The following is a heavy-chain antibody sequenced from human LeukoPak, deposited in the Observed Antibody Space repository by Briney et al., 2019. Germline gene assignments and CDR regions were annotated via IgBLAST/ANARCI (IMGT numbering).Heavy chain of an antibody. D-gene: IGHD2-2*01. CDR2: INPNSGGT. J-gene: IGHJ5*02. CDR3: ARDRFVVVPAAPNWFDP. CDR1: GYTFTSYG. V-gene: IGHV1-2*02. Sequence: ASVKVSCKASGYTFTSYGISWVRQAPGQGLEWMGWINPNSGGTNYAQKFQGRVTMTRDTSISTAYMELSRLRSDDTAVYYCARDRFVVVPAAPNWFDPWGQGTLVTVSS.